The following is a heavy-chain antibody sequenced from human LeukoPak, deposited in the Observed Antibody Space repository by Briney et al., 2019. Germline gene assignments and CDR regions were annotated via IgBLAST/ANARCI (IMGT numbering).Heavy chain of an antibody. D-gene: IGHD3-22*01. CDR3: ASGGYYYDSSGYHYYFDY. J-gene: IGHJ4*02. Sequence: SETLSLTCTVSGGSISSSSYYWGWIRQPPGKGLEWIGSIYYSGSTYYNPSLKSRVIISVDTSKNQFSLKLSSVTAADTAVYYCASGGYYYDSSGYHYYFDYWGQGTLVTVSS. CDR1: GGSISSSSYY. V-gene: IGHV4-39*01. CDR2: IYYSGST.